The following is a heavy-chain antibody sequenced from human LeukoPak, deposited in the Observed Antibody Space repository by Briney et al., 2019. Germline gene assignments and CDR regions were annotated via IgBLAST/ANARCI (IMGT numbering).Heavy chain of an antibody. CDR3: AKGMGNIVAADLDY. D-gene: IGHD5-12*01. J-gene: IGHJ4*02. Sequence: GGSLRLSCAASGFTLSNYGLNWVRQAPGKGLEWVSAVSHGGRAYYAESVKGRFTISRDNSKNTLYLRLNSLRADDTAIYYCAKGMGNIVAADLDYWGQGTLVTVSS. CDR2: VSHGGRA. CDR1: GFTLSNYG. V-gene: IGHV3-23*01.